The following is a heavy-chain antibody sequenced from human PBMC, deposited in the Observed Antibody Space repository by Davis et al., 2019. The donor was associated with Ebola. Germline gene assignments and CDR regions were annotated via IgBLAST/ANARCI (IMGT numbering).Heavy chain of an antibody. V-gene: IGHV4-30-4*01. CDR2: TYYSGST. CDR1: GGSISSGDYY. Sequence: SETLSLTCTVSGGSISSGDYYWSWIRQPPGKGLEWIGYTYYSGSTYYNPSLKSRVTISVDTSKNQFSLKLSSVTAADTAVYYCARVLGVVVAGWDWFDPWGQGTLVTVSS. D-gene: IGHD3-22*01. J-gene: IGHJ5*02. CDR3: ARVLGVVVAGWDWFDP.